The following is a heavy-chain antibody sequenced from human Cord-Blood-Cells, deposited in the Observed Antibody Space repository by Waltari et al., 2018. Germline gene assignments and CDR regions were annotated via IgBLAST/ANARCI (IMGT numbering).Heavy chain of an antibody. CDR3: ARHDGGYSSSSGTAYYFDY. J-gene: IGHJ4*02. D-gene: IGHD6-6*01. V-gene: IGHV5-51*01. Sequence: EVQLVQSGAEVKKPGESLKISCKGSGYSFTSYWIGWVRQMPGKGLEWMGIIYPGDSDTRYSPSFQGQVTISADKSISTAYLQWSSLKASDTAMYYCARHDGGYSSSSGTAYYFDYWGQGTLVTVSS. CDR2: IYPGDSDT. CDR1: GYSFTSYW.